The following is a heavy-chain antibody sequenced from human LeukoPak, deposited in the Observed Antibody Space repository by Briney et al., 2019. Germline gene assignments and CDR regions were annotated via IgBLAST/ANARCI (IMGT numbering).Heavy chain of an antibody. CDR1: GFTFSSYG. CDR2: IWYDGSNK. J-gene: IGHJ4*02. Sequence: GRSLRLSCAASGFTFSSYGMHWVRQAPGKGLEWVAVIWYDGSNKYYADSVKGRFTISRDNSKDTLYLQMNSLRAEDTAVYYYARDEVVAASPFDYWGQGTLVTVSS. CDR3: ARDEVVAASPFDY. V-gene: IGHV3-33*01. D-gene: IGHD2-15*01.